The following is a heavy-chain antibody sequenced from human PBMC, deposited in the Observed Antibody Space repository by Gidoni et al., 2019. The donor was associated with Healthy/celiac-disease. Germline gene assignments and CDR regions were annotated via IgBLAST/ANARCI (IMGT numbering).Heavy chain of an antibody. CDR1: GFTFSSYS. CDR2: ISGSGGST. Sequence: EVQLLESGGGLVQPGGSLRLSCAASGFTFSSYSMSWVRQAPGKGLEWVSAISGSGGSTYYADSGKGRFTISRDNSKNTRYLQMNSLRAEDTAVYYCASRWGIAVAGSRRWFDPWGQGTLVTVSS. D-gene: IGHD6-19*01. J-gene: IGHJ5*02. V-gene: IGHV3-23*01. CDR3: ASRWGIAVAGSRRWFDP.